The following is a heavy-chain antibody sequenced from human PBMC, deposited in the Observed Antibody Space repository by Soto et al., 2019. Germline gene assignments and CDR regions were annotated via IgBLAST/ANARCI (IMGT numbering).Heavy chain of an antibody. Sequence: EVQLVESGGGLVKPGGSLRLSCAASGFSFSSFTMNWVGQAPGKGLEWVSSIDTSSTYIYYADSVTARFTISSDNAKKAAYLQMRSLGAEDTAVYYCARDTGSYNWNDGQMDVWGLGTTVTVSS. J-gene: IGHJ6*02. CDR3: ARDTGSYNWNDGQMDV. CDR1: GFSFSSFT. CDR2: IDTSSTYI. V-gene: IGHV3-21*02. D-gene: IGHD1-20*01.